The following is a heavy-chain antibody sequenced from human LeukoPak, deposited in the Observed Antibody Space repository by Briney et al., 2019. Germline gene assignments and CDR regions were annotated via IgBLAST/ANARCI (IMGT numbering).Heavy chain of an antibody. J-gene: IGHJ4*02. Sequence: SETLSLTCTVSHGSIRGYYWSWIRQPPGKGLEWIGFIHYSGSTNYTPSLKSQVTMSVDTSKNQFSLKLTSVTAADTAVYYCAGGEEWDRGCAGYWGQGTLITVSS. CDR1: HGSIRGYY. CDR2: IHYSGST. CDR3: AGGEEWDRGCAGY. V-gene: IGHV4-59*01. D-gene: IGHD1-26*01.